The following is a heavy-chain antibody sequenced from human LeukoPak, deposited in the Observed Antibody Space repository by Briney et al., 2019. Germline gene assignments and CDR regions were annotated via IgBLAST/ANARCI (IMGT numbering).Heavy chain of an antibody. D-gene: IGHD4-23*01. CDR3: ATGAPTTVVTAFDY. CDR1: GYTFTSYA. J-gene: IGHJ4*02. Sequence: GASVKVSCKASGYTFTSYAMHWVRQAPGQRLEWMGWINAGNGNTKYSQKFQGRVTITADESTSTAYMELSSLRSEDTAVYYCATGAPTTVVTAFDYWGQGTLVTVSS. V-gene: IGHV1-3*01. CDR2: INAGNGNT.